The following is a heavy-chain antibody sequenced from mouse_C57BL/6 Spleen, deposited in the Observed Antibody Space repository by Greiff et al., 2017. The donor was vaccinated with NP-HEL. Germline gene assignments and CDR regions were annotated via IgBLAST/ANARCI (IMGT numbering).Heavy chain of an antibody. CDR2: IDPETGGT. CDR1: GYTFTDYE. Sequence: QVTLKVSGAELVRPGASVTLSCKASGYTFTDYEMHWVKQTPVHGLEWIGAIDPETGGTAYNQKFKGKAILTADKSSSTAYMELRSQTSEDSAVYYCTRGSGLLYYFDYWGQGTTLTVSS. V-gene: IGHV1-15*01. CDR3: TRGSGLLYYFDY. J-gene: IGHJ2*01.